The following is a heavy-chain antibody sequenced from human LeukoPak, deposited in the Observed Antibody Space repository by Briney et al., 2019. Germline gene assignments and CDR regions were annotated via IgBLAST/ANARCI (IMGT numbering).Heavy chain of an antibody. CDR1: GYRFSSYG. Sequence: SVKVSCKASGYRFSSYGITWVRQAPGQGLEWMGWISGNKGNTNYAQKFQGRVTMTIDTSTTTAYMEVRSLRSDDTAVYYCAREGLEYYGMDVWGQGTTVTVSS. D-gene: IGHD3-16*01. J-gene: IGHJ6*02. V-gene: IGHV1-18*01. CDR3: AREGLEYYGMDV. CDR2: ISGNKGNT.